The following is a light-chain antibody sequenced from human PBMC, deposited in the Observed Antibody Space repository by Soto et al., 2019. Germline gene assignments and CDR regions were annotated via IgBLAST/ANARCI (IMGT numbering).Light chain of an antibody. Sequence: DIQMTQSPSTRSASVGDRVSITCRASQSISSWLAWYQQKPGKAPKLLIYKASSLESGVPSRFSGSGSGTEFTLTFSSLQPDDFATYYCQQYNSYSSTFGQGTKVEIK. J-gene: IGKJ1*01. CDR3: QQYNSYSST. V-gene: IGKV1-5*03. CDR2: KAS. CDR1: QSISSW.